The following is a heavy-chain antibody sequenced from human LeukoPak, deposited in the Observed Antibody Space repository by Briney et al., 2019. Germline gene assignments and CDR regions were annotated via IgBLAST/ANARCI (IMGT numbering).Heavy chain of an antibody. Sequence: GGSLRLSCAASGFTFSSYGMHWVRQAPGKGLEWVAVIWYDGSNKYYADPVKGRFTISRDNSKNTLYLQMNSLRAEDTAVYYCAKALDYYGSGSYDPGLDYWGQGTLVTVSS. V-gene: IGHV3-33*06. CDR2: IWYDGSNK. CDR1: GFTFSSYG. D-gene: IGHD3-10*01. J-gene: IGHJ4*02. CDR3: AKALDYYGSGSYDPGLDY.